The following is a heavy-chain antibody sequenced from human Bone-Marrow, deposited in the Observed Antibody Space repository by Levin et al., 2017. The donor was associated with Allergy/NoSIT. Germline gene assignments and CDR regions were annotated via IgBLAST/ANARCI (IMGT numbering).Heavy chain of an antibody. D-gene: IGHD2-15*01. V-gene: IGHV3-74*01. Sequence: GESLKISCAAAGFTFSTCDMNWFRQVPGKGLEWVSNIKYDGTYTAYADSVKGRFIISRDNAKNTLDLLMTSLRAEDTAIYYCARDPNWNGGEWGQGVLVTVSS. J-gene: IGHJ4*02. CDR3: ARDPNWNGGE. CDR2: IKYDGTYT. CDR1: GFTFSTCD.